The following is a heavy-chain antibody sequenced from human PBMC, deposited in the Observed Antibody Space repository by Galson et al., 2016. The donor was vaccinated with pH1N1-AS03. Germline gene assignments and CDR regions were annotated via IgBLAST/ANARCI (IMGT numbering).Heavy chain of an antibody. V-gene: IGHV5-10-1*01. Sequence: GAEVKKPGESLRISCKGSGYSFTNYWINWVRQMPGKGLEWMGRFDPSDSHTSYSPSFQGHVTFSADKSINTAYLQWSSLKSSDTAIYYCARGYSGFGFVYWGQGTLVTVSS. CDR2: FDPSDSHT. CDR3: ARGYSGFGFVY. CDR1: GYSFTNYW. J-gene: IGHJ4*02. D-gene: IGHD5-12*01.